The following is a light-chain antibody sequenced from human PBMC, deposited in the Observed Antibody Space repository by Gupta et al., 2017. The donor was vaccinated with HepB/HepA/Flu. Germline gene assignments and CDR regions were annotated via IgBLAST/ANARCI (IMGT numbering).Light chain of an antibody. CDR3: QAWDSTSATVA. V-gene: IGLV3-1*01. CDR1: RLGDKY. CDR2: QDK. J-gene: IGLJ2*01. Sequence: SYELTQTPSLSLSPGQTATISCSGPRLGDKYACWYQQKPGQSPVLIIYQDKLRASGIPARFSASSSGNTATLTITGTQEMDEAVYYCQAWDSTSATVAFGGGTKVTVL.